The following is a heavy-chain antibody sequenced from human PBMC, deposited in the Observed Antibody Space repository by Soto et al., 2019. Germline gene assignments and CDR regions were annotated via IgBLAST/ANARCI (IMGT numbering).Heavy chain of an antibody. D-gene: IGHD2-15*01. Sequence: AVKVSCKASGGTFSSYDMSWVRQAPGQGREWMGGVIPIFGKANYAQKFEGRDTITADGCTSTEYMELSSLRSEDTAVYYYARFKPALLGYCSGGSCTGNAFDIWGQGTMVTVSS. CDR2: VIPIFGKA. V-gene: IGHV1-69*13. CDR3: ARFKPALLGYCSGGSCTGNAFDI. J-gene: IGHJ3*02. CDR1: GGTFSSYD.